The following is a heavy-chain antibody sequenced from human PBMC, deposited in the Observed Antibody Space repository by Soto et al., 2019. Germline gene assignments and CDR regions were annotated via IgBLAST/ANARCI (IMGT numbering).Heavy chain of an antibody. D-gene: IGHD4-17*01. CDR3: AHPRGYGVFDAVDI. J-gene: IGHJ3*02. CDR2: ISNSGDST. CDR1: GFTFSTYA. Sequence: GGSLRLSCAASGFTFSTYAMNWVRQAPGKGLEWVSAISNSGDSTYYTESVRGRFTISRDNSINTLYLQMSSLRTEDTAVYYCAHPRGYGVFDAVDIWGQGTMVTVSS. V-gene: IGHV3-23*01.